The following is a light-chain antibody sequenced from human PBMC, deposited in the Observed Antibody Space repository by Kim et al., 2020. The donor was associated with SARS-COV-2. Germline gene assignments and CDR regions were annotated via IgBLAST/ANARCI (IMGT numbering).Light chain of an antibody. J-gene: IGLJ3*02. CDR2: EVS. Sequence: QSIAIACTGTSGDVGSYNLVSWYQQHPGKAPKLMIYEVSKRPSGVSNRFSGSKSGNTASLTISGLQAEDEADYYCCSYAGSSTFEVFGGGTQLTVL. CDR1: SGDVGSYNL. V-gene: IGLV2-23*02. CDR3: CSYAGSSTFEV.